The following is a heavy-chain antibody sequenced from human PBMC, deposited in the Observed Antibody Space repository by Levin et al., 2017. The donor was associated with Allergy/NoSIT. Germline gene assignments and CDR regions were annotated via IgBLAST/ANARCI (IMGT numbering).Heavy chain of an antibody. CDR2: ISAYSGNR. CDR3: ARVVQKTIDY. CDR1: GYTFSNFG. Sequence: GASVKVSCKGSGYTFSNFGITWVRQAPGQGLEWMGWISAYSGNRNYAQKIQGRVTMTTDTSTTTAYMELRNLRSDDTAVYYCARVVQKTIDYWGQGTLVTVSS. D-gene: IGHD2-8*01. J-gene: IGHJ4*02. V-gene: IGHV1-18*01.